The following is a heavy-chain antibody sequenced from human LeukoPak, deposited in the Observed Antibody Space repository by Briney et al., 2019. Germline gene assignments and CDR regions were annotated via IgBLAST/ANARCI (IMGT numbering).Heavy chain of an antibody. J-gene: IGHJ3*02. V-gene: IGHV4-39*07. CDR1: GDSISSGNYY. D-gene: IGHD3-10*01. CDR2: INHSGST. CDR3: ARRGRITMLSI. Sequence: KPSETLSLTCTVSGDSISSGNYYWSWIRQPPGKGLEWIGEINHSGSTNYNPSLKSRVTISVDTSKNQFSLKLSSVTAADTAGYYCARRGRITMLSIWGQGTMVTVSS.